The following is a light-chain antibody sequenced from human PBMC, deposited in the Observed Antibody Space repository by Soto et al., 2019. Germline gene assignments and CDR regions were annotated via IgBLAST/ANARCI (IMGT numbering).Light chain of an antibody. J-gene: IGLJ3*02. CDR2: GDT. V-gene: IGLV1-40*01. CDR1: SSNIGAGYD. CDR3: QSFDSSLSGWL. Sequence: QSVLTRLPSVSGAPGQRVTISCTGSSSNIGAGYDVHWYQQLPGTAPKLLISGDTNRPSGVPDRFSGSKSGTSASLAITGLRAEDEADYYCQSFDSSLSGWLFGGGTQLTVL.